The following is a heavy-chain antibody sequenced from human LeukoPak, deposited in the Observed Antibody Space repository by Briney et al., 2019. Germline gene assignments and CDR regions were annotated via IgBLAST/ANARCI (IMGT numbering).Heavy chain of an antibody. V-gene: IGHV4-59*01. CDR2: IYYSGST. CDR1: GGSISSYY. Sequence: SETLSLTCTVSGGSISSYYWSWIRQPPGEGLEWIGYIYYSGSTNYTPSLKSRVTISVDTSKNQFSLKLSSVTAADAAVYYCARGDYGYNFDYWGQGTLVTVSS. J-gene: IGHJ4*02. CDR3: ARGDYGYNFDY. D-gene: IGHD5-24*01.